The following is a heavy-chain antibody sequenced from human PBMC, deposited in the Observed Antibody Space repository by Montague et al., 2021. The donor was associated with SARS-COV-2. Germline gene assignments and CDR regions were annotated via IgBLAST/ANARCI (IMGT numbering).Heavy chain of an antibody. CDR2: IYYRGST. CDR1: GGSITSSY. CDR3: AREARWYWFDP. J-gene: IGHJ5*02. Sequence: SETLSLTCTVSGGSITSSYWSWIRQPPGKGFEWIGYIYYRGSTNYNPSLETRVTISVDPSKNQFSLKMRSVTAADTAVYYCAREARWYWFDPRGQGTLVTVSS. D-gene: IGHD5-24*01. V-gene: IGHV4-59*01.